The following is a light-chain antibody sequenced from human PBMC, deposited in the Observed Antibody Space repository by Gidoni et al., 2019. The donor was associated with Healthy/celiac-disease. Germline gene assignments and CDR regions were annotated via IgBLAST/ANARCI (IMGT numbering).Light chain of an antibody. CDR1: QSISSW. CDR3: QQYNSYSLT. CDR2: KAS. J-gene: IGKJ4*01. Sequence: MTRSPPTQSASVGDRVTITCRASQSISSWLAWYQQKPGKAPKLLIYKASSLESGVPSRFSGSGSGTEFTLTISSLQPDDFATYYCQQYNSYSLTFGGGTKVEIK. V-gene: IGKV1-5*03.